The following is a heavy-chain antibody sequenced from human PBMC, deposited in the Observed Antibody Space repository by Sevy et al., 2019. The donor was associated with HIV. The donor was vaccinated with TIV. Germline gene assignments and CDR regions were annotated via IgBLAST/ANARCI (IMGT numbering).Heavy chain of an antibody. Sequence: SETLSLTCTVSGVSISGYYWSWIRQPPGKGLEWIGYIYYSGRTNYNPSLQGRVSISTDTSKNQFSLKLSSVTAADTAVYSCARALADYYYAMDVWGQGTTVTVSS. CDR1: GVSISGYY. CDR3: ARALADYYYAMDV. CDR2: IYYSGRT. V-gene: IGHV4-59*01. J-gene: IGHJ6*02.